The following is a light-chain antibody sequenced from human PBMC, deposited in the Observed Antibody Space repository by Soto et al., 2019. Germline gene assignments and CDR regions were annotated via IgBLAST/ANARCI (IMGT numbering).Light chain of an antibody. CDR2: AAF. J-gene: IGKJ4*01. Sequence: AIRMTQSPSSLSASTGDRVTITCRASQGISRYLAWYQPKPGKAPKLLIYAAFFLQSGVPSRFSGSASGTEFTLTISSLQPEDFATYYCQQVSGYPLSFGGGTKVDIK. CDR1: QGISRY. CDR3: QQVSGYPLS. V-gene: IGKV1-8*01.